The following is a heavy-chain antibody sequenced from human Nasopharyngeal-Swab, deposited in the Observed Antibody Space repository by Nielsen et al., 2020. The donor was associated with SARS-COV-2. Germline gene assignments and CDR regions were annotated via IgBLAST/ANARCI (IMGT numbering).Heavy chain of an antibody. Sequence: ASVKVSCKASGYTFTRYYIHWVRQAPGQGLEWMGWMNPNSGNTGYAQKFQGRVTMTRNTSISTAYMELSSLRSEDTAVYYCARGNWLLYYYYGMDVWGQGTTVTVSS. J-gene: IGHJ6*02. V-gene: IGHV1-8*01. CDR3: ARGNWLLYYYYGMDV. CDR1: GYTFTRYY. CDR2: MNPNSGNT. D-gene: IGHD3-9*01.